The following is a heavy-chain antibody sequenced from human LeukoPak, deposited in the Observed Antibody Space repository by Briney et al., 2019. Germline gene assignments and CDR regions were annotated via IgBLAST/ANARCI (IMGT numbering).Heavy chain of an antibody. D-gene: IGHD6-13*01. CDR2: IYTSGST. V-gene: IGHV4-61*02. CDR3: ARRLAAAGTRLGLTIDY. CDR1: GGSISSGSYY. Sequence: PSQTLSLTCTVSGGSISSGSYYWSWIRQPAGKGLEWIGRIYTSGSTNYNPSLKSRVTISVDTSKNQFSLKLSSVTAADTAVYYCARRLAAAGTRLGLTIDYWGQGILVTVSS. J-gene: IGHJ4*02.